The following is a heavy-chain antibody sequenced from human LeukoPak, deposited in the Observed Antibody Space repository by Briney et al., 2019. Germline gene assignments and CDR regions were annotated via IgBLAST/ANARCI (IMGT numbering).Heavy chain of an antibody. J-gene: IGHJ4*02. CDR2: IYYSGST. Sequence: PSETLSLTCTVSGGSISSSSYYWGWVRQPPGKGLEWIVSIYYSGSTYYNPSLKSRVTISVDTSKNQFSLKLSSVTAADTAVYYCARDLDSGGELPLYFDFWGQDTLVTVSS. CDR3: ARDLDSGGELPLYFDF. V-gene: IGHV4-39*07. CDR1: GGSISSSSYY. D-gene: IGHD1-26*01.